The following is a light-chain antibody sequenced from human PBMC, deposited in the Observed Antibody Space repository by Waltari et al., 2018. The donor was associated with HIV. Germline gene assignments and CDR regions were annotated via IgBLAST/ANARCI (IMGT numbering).Light chain of an antibody. CDR3: ESADDSGDHWV. J-gene: IGLJ3*02. CDR1: ALPKQF. CDR2: KGN. V-gene: IGLV3-25*03. Sequence: SYELTQPPSVSVSPGQTATITCSGDALPKQFASWYQQKAGQAPLMVIYKGNKRPSGIPDRFSGSMSGATVMLIISGVLPEDEAVYYCESADDSGDHWVFGGGTKLSVL.